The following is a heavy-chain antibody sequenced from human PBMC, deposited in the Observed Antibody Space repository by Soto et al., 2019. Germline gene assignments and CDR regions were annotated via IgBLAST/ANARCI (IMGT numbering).Heavy chain of an antibody. Sequence: ASVKVSCKVSGYTLTELSMHWVRQAPGKGLEWMGGFDPEDGETIYAQKFQGRVTMTEDTSTDTAYMELSSLRSEDTAVYYCATDQRSSSLNYSYSGMDVWGQPTTVTVSS. V-gene: IGHV1-24*01. CDR1: GYTLTELS. CDR3: ATDQRSSSLNYSYSGMDV. D-gene: IGHD6-6*01. CDR2: FDPEDGET. J-gene: IGHJ6*02.